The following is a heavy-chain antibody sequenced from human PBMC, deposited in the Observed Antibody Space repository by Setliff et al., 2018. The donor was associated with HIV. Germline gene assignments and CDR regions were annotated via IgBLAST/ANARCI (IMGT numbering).Heavy chain of an antibody. D-gene: IGHD3-22*01. Sequence: ASVKVSCKASGYTFTSYGFSWVRQAPGQGLEWMGWISTYNGNTNFARKFQDRVTMTTDTSTSTAYMELRSLRSDDTAVYYCARGPYYDSSGYYSWPFGYWGQRTLVTVSS. J-gene: IGHJ4*02. CDR2: ISTYNGNT. V-gene: IGHV1-18*01. CDR3: ARGPYYDSSGYYSWPFGY. CDR1: GYTFTSYG.